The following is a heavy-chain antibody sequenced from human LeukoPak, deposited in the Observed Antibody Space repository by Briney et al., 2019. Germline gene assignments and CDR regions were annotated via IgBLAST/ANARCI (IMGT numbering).Heavy chain of an antibody. Sequence: GASVKVSCKASGYTFTSYAMHWVRQAPGQRLEWMGWINAGNGNTKYSQEFQGRVTITRDTSASTAYMELSSLRAEDTAVYYCARARVFGELSYYFDYWGQGTLVTVSS. CDR2: INAGNGNT. D-gene: IGHD3-10*01. V-gene: IGHV1-3*03. CDR1: GYTFTSYA. CDR3: ARARVFGELSYYFDY. J-gene: IGHJ4*02.